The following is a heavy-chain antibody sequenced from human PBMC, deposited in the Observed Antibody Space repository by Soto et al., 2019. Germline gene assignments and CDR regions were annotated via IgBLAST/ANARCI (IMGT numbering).Heavy chain of an antibody. CDR3: ASEYCGGDCYSAARYGMDV. CDR2: INAGNGNT. V-gene: IGHV1-3*01. D-gene: IGHD2-21*02. Sequence: GASVKDSCKASGYTFTSYAMHWVRQAPGQRLEWMGWINAGNGNTKYSQKFQGRVTITRDTSASTAYMELSSLRSEDTAVYYCASEYCGGDCYSAARYGMDVWGQGTTVTVSS. J-gene: IGHJ6*02. CDR1: GYTFTSYA.